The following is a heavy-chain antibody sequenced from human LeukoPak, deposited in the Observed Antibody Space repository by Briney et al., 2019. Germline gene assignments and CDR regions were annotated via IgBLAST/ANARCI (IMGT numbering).Heavy chain of an antibody. D-gene: IGHD3-10*01. V-gene: IGHV3-33*01. CDR2: IWYDGSNK. J-gene: IGHJ4*02. CDR1: GFTFSSYG. CDR3: ARAMVRGVTNDY. Sequence: GGSLRLSCAASGFTFSSYGMHWVRQAPGKGLEWVAVIWYDGSNKYYADSVKGRFTISRDNSKNTLYLQVNSLRAEDTAVYYCARAMVRGVTNDYWGQGTLVTVSS.